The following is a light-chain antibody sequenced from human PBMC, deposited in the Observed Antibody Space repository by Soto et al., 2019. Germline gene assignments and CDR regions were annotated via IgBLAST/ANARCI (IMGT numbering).Light chain of an antibody. J-gene: IGLJ3*02. Sequence: QPVLTQPPSASGTPGQRVTIYCSGSSSNIGSNTVNWYQQLPGTAPKLLIYSNNQRPSGVPDRFSGSKSGTSASLAISGLQSEDEADYYCAAWDDSLNGGVFGGGTKVTVL. CDR1: SSNIGSNT. CDR3: AAWDDSLNGGV. V-gene: IGLV1-44*01. CDR2: SNN.